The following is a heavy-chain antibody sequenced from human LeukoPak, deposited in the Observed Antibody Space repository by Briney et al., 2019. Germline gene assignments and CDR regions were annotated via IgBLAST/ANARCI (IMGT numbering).Heavy chain of an antibody. V-gene: IGHV4-39*07. J-gene: IGHJ6*02. CDR3: ARDVGPIPGHQYYYYYGMDV. D-gene: IGHD3/OR15-3a*01. Sequence: PSETLSLACTVSGGSISSSSYYWGWIRQPPGKGLEWIGSIYYSGSTYYNPSLKSRVTISVDTSKNQFSLKLSSVTAADTAVYYCARDVGPIPGHQYYYYYGMDVWGQGTTVTVSS. CDR1: GGSISSSSYY. CDR2: IYYSGST.